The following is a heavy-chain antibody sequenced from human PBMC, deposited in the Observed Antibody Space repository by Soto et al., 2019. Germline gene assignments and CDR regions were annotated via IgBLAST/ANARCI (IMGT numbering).Heavy chain of an antibody. J-gene: IGHJ4*02. CDR3: VREVEQQLTHLGDYYFDH. CDR2: IDSDGSRT. D-gene: IGHD6-13*01. CDR1: GFTFSNNW. Sequence: EVQLVESGGGLVQPGGSLRLSCAASGFTFSNNWMHWVRQAPGKGLVWVSRIDSDGSRTDYADSVKGRFTISRDNAKNTLYLQMNSLRAEDTAVYYCVREVEQQLTHLGDYYFDHWGQGALVTVSS. V-gene: IGHV3-74*01.